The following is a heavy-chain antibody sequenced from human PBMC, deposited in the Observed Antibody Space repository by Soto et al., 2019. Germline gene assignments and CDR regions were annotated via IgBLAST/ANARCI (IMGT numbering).Heavy chain of an antibody. D-gene: IGHD5-12*01. CDR2: IWYDGRNK. CDR3: VREPSYSGYGIYWFDP. V-gene: IGHV3-33*01. Sequence: QVQLVESGGGVVQPGRSLRLSCAASGFTFSSYGMHWVRQAPGKGLERVAVIWYDGRNKYYADSVKGRFTISRDNSKNTLYLQMNSLRAEDTAVYYCVREPSYSGYGIYWFDPWGQGTLVTVSS. J-gene: IGHJ5*02. CDR1: GFTFSSYG.